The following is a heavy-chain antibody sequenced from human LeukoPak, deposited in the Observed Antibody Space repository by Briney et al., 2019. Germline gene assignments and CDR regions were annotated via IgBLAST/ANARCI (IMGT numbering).Heavy chain of an antibody. V-gene: IGHV3-7*04. CDR3: ARAVTTRASI. CDR2: TDEDGSQK. J-gene: IGHJ4*02. CDR1: GFTFSSYW. Sequence: GGSLRLSCSASGFTFSSYWMTWVRQAPGKGLEWVASTDEDGSQKYYVDSVKGRFTISRDNAENSLYLQMNSLRAEDTAVYYCARAVTTRASIWGQGTLVTVSS. D-gene: IGHD1/OR15-1a*01.